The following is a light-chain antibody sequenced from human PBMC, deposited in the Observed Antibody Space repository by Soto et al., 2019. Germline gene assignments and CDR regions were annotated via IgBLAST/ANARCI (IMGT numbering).Light chain of an antibody. Sequence: QSALTQPASVSGSPGQSITIPGTESNDDIGLYNYVSWYQHHPGKAPKLMIYEVDNRPSGVSNRFSASKSGDTASLTISGLHTEDEADYYCSSFTRSRTIIFGGGTKLTVL. J-gene: IGLJ2*01. V-gene: IGLV2-14*01. CDR2: EVD. CDR1: NDDIGLYNY. CDR3: SSFTRSRTII.